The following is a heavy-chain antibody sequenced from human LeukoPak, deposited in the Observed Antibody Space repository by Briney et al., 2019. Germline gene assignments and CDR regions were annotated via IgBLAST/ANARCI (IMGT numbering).Heavy chain of an antibody. CDR3: ARDVGMTRRAFDI. CDR1: GFTFSSYA. J-gene: IGHJ3*02. D-gene: IGHD2-21*02. CDR2: ISYDGSNK. V-gene: IGHV3-30-3*01. Sequence: GGSLRLSCAASGFTFSSYAMHWVRQAPGKGLEGVAVISYDGSNKYYADSVKGRFTISRDNSKNTLYLQMNSLRAEDTAVYYCARDVGMTRRAFDIWGQGTMVTVSS.